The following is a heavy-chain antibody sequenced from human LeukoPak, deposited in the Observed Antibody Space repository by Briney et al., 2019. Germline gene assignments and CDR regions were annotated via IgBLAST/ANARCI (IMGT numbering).Heavy chain of an antibody. CDR2: ISGSGGST. CDR3: AKDRSYSSSWYYYYGMDV. Sequence: GGSLRLSCAASGFTFSSYAMSWVRQAPGKGLEWVSAISGSGGSTYYADSVKGRFTISRDNSKNTLYLQMNSLRAEDTAVYYCAKDRSYSSSWYYYYGMDVWGHGTTVTVSS. CDR1: GFTFSSYA. D-gene: IGHD6-13*01. V-gene: IGHV3-23*01. J-gene: IGHJ6*02.